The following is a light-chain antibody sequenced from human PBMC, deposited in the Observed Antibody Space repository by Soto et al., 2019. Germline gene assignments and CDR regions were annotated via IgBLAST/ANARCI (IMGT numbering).Light chain of an antibody. CDR2: EVS. CDR3: SSYTSSSTLCV. CDR1: NSDIGSYNL. V-gene: IGLV2-14*02. J-gene: IGLJ1*01. Sequence: QSVLTQPASVSGSPGQSITISCTGTNSDIGSYNLVSWYQHHPGKAPKLMIYEVSKRPSGVSNRFSGSKSGNTASLTISGLQAEDEADYYCSSYTSSSTLCVFGTGTKVTVL.